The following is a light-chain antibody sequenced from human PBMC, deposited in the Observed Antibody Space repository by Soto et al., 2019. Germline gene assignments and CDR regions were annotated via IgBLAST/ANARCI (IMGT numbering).Light chain of an antibody. V-gene: IGKV3-20*01. Sequence: GFTQSPGPPSFSPGERATPSCRASQTVRNNYLAWYQQKPGQAPRLLIYDASSRATGIPDRFSGSGAGTDFTLTISRLEPEDFAVYYCQQYGSSLWTFGQGTKV. CDR3: QQYGSSLWT. J-gene: IGKJ1*01. CDR1: QTVRNNY. CDR2: DAS.